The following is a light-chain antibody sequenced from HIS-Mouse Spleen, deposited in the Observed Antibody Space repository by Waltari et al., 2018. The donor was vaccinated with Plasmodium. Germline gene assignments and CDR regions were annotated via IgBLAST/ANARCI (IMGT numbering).Light chain of an antibody. CDR2: GAS. J-gene: IGKJ3*01. Sequence: EIVMMQSPATLSVSPGERATLSCRASQSVSSNLAWYQQKPGQAPRLLIYGASTRATCIPARFSGSGSGTEFTLTISSLQSEDFAVYYCQQYNNWSFTFGPGTKVDIK. CDR1: QSVSSN. V-gene: IGKV3-15*01. CDR3: QQYNNWSFT.